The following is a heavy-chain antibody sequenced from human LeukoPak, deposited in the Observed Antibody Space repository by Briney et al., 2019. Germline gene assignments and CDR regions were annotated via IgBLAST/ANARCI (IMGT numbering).Heavy chain of an antibody. Sequence: GGSLRLSCSASGFPFSSYGMHWVRQAPGKGLEYVSAITSNGGSTYYADSVKGRFTISRDNSKNTLYLQMSSLRADDTAVYYCARVATMVRVPLDALDIWGQGTMVSVSS. J-gene: IGHJ3*02. CDR2: ITSNGGST. CDR3: ARVATMVRVPLDALDI. D-gene: IGHD3-10*01. V-gene: IGHV3-64D*06. CDR1: GFPFSSYG.